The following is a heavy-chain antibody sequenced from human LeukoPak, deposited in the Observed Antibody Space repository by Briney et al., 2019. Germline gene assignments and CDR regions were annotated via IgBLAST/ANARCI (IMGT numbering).Heavy chain of an antibody. Sequence: SETLSLTCPVSGGSISSGGYYWSWIRQPPGKGLEWIGYIYYSGSTYYSPSLKSRVTISVDTSKSQFSLKLSSVTAAHTAVYYCARSDYGSGSSPFDYWGQGTLVTVSS. CDR2: IYYSGST. J-gene: IGHJ4*02. CDR1: GGSISSGGYY. D-gene: IGHD3-10*01. CDR3: ARSDYGSGSSPFDY. V-gene: IGHV4-31*03.